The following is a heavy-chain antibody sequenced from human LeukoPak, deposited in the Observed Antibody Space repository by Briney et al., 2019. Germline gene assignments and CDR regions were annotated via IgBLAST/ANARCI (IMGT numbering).Heavy chain of an antibody. D-gene: IGHD2/OR15-2a*01. CDR3: AKYLSRAFDS. CDR1: GFTCRSYC. CDR2: INQEASRT. J-gene: IGHJ4*02. Sequence: GGSLTLSCAASGFTCRSYCMSGVRDATRKGLEWLGHINQEASRTDHADSVRGRFPIPRDHARNFLYLHRRRLRAEDSAVYSCAKYLSRAFDSWGQGTLVSVP. V-gene: IGHV3-7*01.